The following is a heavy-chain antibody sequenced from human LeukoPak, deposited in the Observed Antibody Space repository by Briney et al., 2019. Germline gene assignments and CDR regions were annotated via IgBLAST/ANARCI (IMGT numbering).Heavy chain of an antibody. CDR3: ARGGGYYHYYMDV. D-gene: IGHD2-15*01. J-gene: IGHJ6*03. V-gene: IGHV3-74*01. Sequence: GGSLRLSCSASGFTFSNYRMHWVRQGSGKGLVWVSHMNSDGSRATYADSVKGRFTISRDNAKNTLYLQMNSLRAEDTAVYYCARGGGYYHYYMDVWGKGTTVTVSS. CDR1: GFTFSNYR. CDR2: MNSDGSRA.